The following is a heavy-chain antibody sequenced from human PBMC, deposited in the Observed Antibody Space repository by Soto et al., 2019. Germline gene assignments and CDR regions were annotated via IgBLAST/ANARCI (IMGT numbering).Heavy chain of an antibody. CDR3: ARAPLSCSSTSCYDSGAFDY. Sequence: SVKVSCKASGGTFSSYTISWVRQAPGQGLEWMGRIIPILGIANYAQKFQGRVTITADKSTSTAYMELSSLRSEDTAVYYCARAPLSCSSTSCYDSGAFDYWGQGTLVTVSS. D-gene: IGHD2-2*01. J-gene: IGHJ4*02. CDR1: GGTFSSYT. CDR2: IIPILGIA. V-gene: IGHV1-69*02.